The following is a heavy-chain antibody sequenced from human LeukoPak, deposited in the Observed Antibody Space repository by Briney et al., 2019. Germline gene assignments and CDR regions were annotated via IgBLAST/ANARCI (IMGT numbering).Heavy chain of an antibody. CDR3: AREVRIAALDY. CDR2: IYYSGST. Sequence: KPSETLSPTCTVSGGSVSSGSYYWSWIRQPPGKGLEWIGYIYYSGSTNYNPSLKSRVTISVDTPKNQFSLKLSSVTAADTAVYYCAREVRIAALDYWGQGTLVTVSS. J-gene: IGHJ4*02. V-gene: IGHV4-61*01. D-gene: IGHD6-6*01. CDR1: GGSVSSGSYY.